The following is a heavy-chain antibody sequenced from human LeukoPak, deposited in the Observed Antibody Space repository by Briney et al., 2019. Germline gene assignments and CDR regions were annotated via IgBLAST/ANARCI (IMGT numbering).Heavy chain of an antibody. V-gene: IGHV3-23*01. CDR1: GFTFSSYA. CDR3: AADPREETPLLAVDC. J-gene: IGHJ4*02. Sequence: GGSLRLSCAASGFTFSSYAMSWVRQAPGKGLEWVSSISGSGDTTYYADSVEGRFTISRDSSKNTLYLQMNSLRADDTAVYYCAADPREETPLLAVDCWGQGTLVTVSS. CDR2: ISGSGDTT.